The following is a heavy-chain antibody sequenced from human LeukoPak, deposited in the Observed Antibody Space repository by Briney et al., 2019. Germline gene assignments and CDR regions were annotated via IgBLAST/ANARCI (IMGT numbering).Heavy chain of an antibody. D-gene: IGHD6-13*01. CDR3: AKDHYSSSWFFDY. V-gene: IGHV3-23*01. CDR1: GFTFSSYA. J-gene: IGHJ4*02. Sequence: GGSLRLSCAVSGFTFSSYAMSWVRQAPGKGLEWVSAISGSGGSTYYADSVKGRFTISRDNSKNTLYLQMNGLRAEDTAVYYCAKDHYSSSWFFDYWGQGTLVTVSS. CDR2: ISGSGGST.